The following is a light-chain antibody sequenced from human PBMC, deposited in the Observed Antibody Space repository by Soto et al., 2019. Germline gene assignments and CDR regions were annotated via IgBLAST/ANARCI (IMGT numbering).Light chain of an antibody. J-gene: IGKJ5*01. CDR1: QSIRSER. V-gene: IGKV3-15*01. CDR3: QKYNNWPFS. CDR2: DVS. Sequence: EIVLTQSPDTLSLSPGERATLSCRASQSIRSERLAWYQQKSGQSPRLIIYDVSIRATGVPARFSGTGSETDFTLTISGLQSEDSAVYFCQKYNNWPFSFGQGTRLEIK.